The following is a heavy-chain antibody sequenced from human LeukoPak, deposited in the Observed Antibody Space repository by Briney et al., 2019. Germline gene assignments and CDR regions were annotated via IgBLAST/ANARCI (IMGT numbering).Heavy chain of an antibody. J-gene: IGHJ5*02. D-gene: IGHD2-15*01. CDR1: GFTFSGYA. CDR3: ARDLAFRSVEANWFDP. Sequence: GGSLRLSCAASGFTFSGYAMHWVRQAPGKGLEWVAVISYDGSNKYYADSVKGRFTISRDNSKNTLYLQMNSLRAEDTAVYYCARDLAFRSVEANWFDPWGQGTLVTVSS. V-gene: IGHV3-30*01. CDR2: ISYDGSNK.